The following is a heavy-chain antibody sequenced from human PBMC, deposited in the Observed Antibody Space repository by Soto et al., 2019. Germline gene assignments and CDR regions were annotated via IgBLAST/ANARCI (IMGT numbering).Heavy chain of an antibody. CDR3: ARVGRAMYSSSSQWFDP. J-gene: IGHJ5*02. V-gene: IGHV4-59*01. CDR1: GGSINSYY. D-gene: IGHD6-6*01. CDR2: IYSSGNT. Sequence: PSETLSLTCTVSGGSINSYYWNWIRQPPGKGLEWIGYIYSSGNTNYNPSLKSRVTISVDASKNQFSLKLSSVTAADTAVYYCARVGRAMYSSSSQWFDPWGQGTLVTVSS.